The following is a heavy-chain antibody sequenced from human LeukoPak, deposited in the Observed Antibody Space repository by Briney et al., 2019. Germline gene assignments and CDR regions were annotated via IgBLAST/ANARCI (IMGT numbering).Heavy chain of an antibody. CDR2: ISSSSSYI. Sequence: GGSLRLSCAASGFTFSSYSMNWVRQAPGKGLEWVSSISSSSSYIYYADSVKGRFTISRDNAKNSLYLQMNSLRAEDTAVYYCASSVRLLRACFDYWGQGTLVTVSS. J-gene: IGHJ4*02. D-gene: IGHD5/OR15-5a*01. V-gene: IGHV3-21*01. CDR1: GFTFSSYS. CDR3: ASSVRLLRACFDY.